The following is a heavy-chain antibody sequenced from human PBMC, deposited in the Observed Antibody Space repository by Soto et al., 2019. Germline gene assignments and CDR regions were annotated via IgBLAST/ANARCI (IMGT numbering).Heavy chain of an antibody. Sequence: PSETLSLTCAVYGGSFSGYYWSWIRQPPGKGLEWIGEINHSGSTNYNPSLKSRVTISVDTSKNQFSLKMSSVTAAVTAVYYCVRGDDLGYCSGGSCYKYYFDYWGQGTLVTVSS. CDR1: GGSFSGYY. CDR3: VRGDDLGYCSGGSCYKYYFDY. D-gene: IGHD2-15*01. V-gene: IGHV4-34*01. J-gene: IGHJ4*02. CDR2: INHSGST.